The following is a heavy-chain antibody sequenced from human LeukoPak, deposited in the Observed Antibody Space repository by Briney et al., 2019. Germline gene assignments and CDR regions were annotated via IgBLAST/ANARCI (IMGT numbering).Heavy chain of an antibody. J-gene: IGHJ6*03. CDR1: GFTFSSNE. V-gene: IGHV3-48*03. D-gene: IGHD3-10*01. CDR3: AREGTPSGSFNNYYYYLGV. CDR2: ISGSGSTI. Sequence: PGGSLRLSCAASGFTFSSNEMSWVLQAPGKGLEWVSYISGSGSTIEYAYSVKGRFTISRDKAKNSLYLQMNRLRADDTAVYYCAREGTPSGSFNNYYYYLGVWGKGTTVPVSS.